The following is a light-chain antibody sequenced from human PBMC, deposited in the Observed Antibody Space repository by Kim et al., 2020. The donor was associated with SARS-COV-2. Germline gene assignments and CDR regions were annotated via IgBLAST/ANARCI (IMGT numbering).Light chain of an antibody. V-gene: IGKV4-1*01. CDR1: QSLLYDSNNKNF. CDR3: QQYFSTLPYT. J-gene: IGKJ2*01. Sequence: TVLTQSPDSLAVSLGERATINCKSSQSLLYDSNNKNFLAWYQQKPGLPPKLLIYWASTRESGVPDRFSGSGSGTDFTLSISSVQAEDVAVYFCQQYFSTLPYTFGQGTKLEIK. CDR2: WAS.